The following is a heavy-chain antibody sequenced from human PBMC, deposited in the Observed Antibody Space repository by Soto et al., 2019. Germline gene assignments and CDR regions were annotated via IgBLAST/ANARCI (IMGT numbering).Heavy chain of an antibody. CDR3: ARPSAATWCYEYFQH. Sequence: QVQLVESGGGVVQPGRSLRLSCAASGFTFSSYGMHWVRQAPGKGLEWVAVIWYDGSNKYYADSVKGRFTISRDNSKNTLYLQMNSLRAEDTAVYYCARPSAATWCYEYFQHWGQGTLVTVSS. D-gene: IGHD2-8*01. V-gene: IGHV3-33*01. CDR2: IWYDGSNK. J-gene: IGHJ1*01. CDR1: GFTFSSYG.